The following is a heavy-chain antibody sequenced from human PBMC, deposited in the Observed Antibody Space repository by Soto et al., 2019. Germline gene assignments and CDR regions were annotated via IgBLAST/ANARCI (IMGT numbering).Heavy chain of an antibody. J-gene: IGHJ6*02. CDR2: IYPGDSDT. D-gene: IGHD2-15*01. CDR1: GYSFTSYW. Sequence: PGESLKISCKGSGYSFTSYWIGRVRQMPGKGLEWMGIIYPGDSDTRYSPSFQGQVTISADKSISTAYLQWSSLKASDTAMYYCAGQYCSGGSCSYYYGMDVWGQGTTVTVSS. CDR3: AGQYCSGGSCSYYYGMDV. V-gene: IGHV5-51*01.